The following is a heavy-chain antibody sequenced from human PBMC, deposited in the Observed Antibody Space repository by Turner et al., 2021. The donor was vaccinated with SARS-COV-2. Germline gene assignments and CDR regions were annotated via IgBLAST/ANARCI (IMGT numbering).Heavy chain of an antibody. CDR1: GGSFSGYY. J-gene: IGHJ4*02. CDR3: ARGGGYSYGALDY. D-gene: IGHD5-18*01. V-gene: IGHV4-34*01. Sequence: QVQLQQWGAGLLKPSETLSLTCAVYGGSFSGYYWSWIRQPPGKGLEWIGEINHSGSTNYNPSLKSRVTISVDTSKNQFSLKLNSVTAADTAVFYCARGGGYSYGALDYWGQGTLVTVSS. CDR2: INHSGST.